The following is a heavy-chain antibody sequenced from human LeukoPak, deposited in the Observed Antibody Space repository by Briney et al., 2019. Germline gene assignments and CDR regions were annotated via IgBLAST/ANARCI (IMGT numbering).Heavy chain of an antibody. J-gene: IGHJ6*02. CDR1: GFNFANHA. CDR2: ISGGGVTT. D-gene: IGHD3-16*01. V-gene: IGHV3-23*01. CDR3: ARNQQLGGHSYYYYGMDV. Sequence: GGSLRLSCAASGFNFANHAMSWVRQAPGKGLEWVSGISGGGVTTYYADSVKGRFTISRDNSKNTLYLQMNSLRADDTAIYYCARNQQLGGHSYYYYGMDVWGQGTTVTVSS.